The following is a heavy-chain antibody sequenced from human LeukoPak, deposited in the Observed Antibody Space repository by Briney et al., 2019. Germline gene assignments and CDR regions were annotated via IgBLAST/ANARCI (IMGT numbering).Heavy chain of an antibody. Sequence: GGSLRLSCAASGFTFSSYGMHWVRQAPGKGLEWVAVISYDGSNKYYADSVKGRFTISRDNSKNTLYLQMNSLRAEDTAVYYCAKVTVTTAVFDCWGQGTLVTVSS. J-gene: IGHJ4*02. D-gene: IGHD4-17*01. CDR1: GFTFSSYG. CDR3: AKVTVTTAVFDC. CDR2: ISYDGSNK. V-gene: IGHV3-30*18.